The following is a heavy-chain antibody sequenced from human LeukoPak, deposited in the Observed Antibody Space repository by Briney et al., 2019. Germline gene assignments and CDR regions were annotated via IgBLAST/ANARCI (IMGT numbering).Heavy chain of an antibody. CDR2: INPSGGST. D-gene: IGHD6-6*01. Sequence: ASVKVSCKASGYTFTSYCMHWVRQAPGQGLEWMGIINPSGGSTSYAQKFQGRVTMTRDMSTSTVYMELSSLRSEDTAVYYCARNGAARQHYYYYMDVWGKGTTVTVSS. J-gene: IGHJ6*03. CDR1: GYTFTSYC. V-gene: IGHV1-46*01. CDR3: ARNGAARQHYYYYMDV.